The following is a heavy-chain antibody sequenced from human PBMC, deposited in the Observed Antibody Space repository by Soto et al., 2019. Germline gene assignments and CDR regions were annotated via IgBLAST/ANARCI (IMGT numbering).Heavy chain of an antibody. D-gene: IGHD2-2*01. CDR2: INHSGST. CDR1: GGSFSGYY. V-gene: IGHV4-34*01. J-gene: IGHJ6*03. Sequence: SETLSLTCAVYGGSFSGYYWSWIRQPPGKGLEWIGEINHSGSTNYNPSLKSRVTISVDTSKNQFSLKLSSVTAADTAVYYCARVTRGIVVVPAAISRGYYYYMDGWGKGNTVTFSS. CDR3: ARVTRGIVVVPAAISRGYYYYMDG.